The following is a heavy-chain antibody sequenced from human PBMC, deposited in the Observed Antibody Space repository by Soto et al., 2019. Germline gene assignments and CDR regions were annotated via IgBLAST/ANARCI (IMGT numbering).Heavy chain of an antibody. V-gene: IGHV4-34*01. J-gene: IGHJ3*02. CDR1: GGSFSGYY. Sequence: PSETLSLTCAVYGGSFSGYYWSWIRQPPGEGLEWIGEINHSGSTNYNPSLKSRVTISVDTSKNQFSLKLSSVTAADTAVYYCARALAVAGTDRAFDIWGQGTMVTVSS. D-gene: IGHD6-19*01. CDR2: INHSGST. CDR3: ARALAVAGTDRAFDI.